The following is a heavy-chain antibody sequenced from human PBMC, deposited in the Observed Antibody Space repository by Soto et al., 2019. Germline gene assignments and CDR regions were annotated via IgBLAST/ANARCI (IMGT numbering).Heavy chain of an antibody. Sequence: LLQSGGDLVQPGGSLTLSCSAFGVNFSGSAMIWVRQAPGKDLQWVSAIGGSGASAFYADSVQCRFTISRDNSKATLYHQMNSLRVEDTAVYYCVKDSDAAGRNYWGQGQLVTVSS. CDR2: IGGSGASA. J-gene: IGHJ4*02. V-gene: IGHV3-23*01. D-gene: IGHD6-19*01. CDR3: VKDSDAAGRNY. CDR1: GVNFSGSA.